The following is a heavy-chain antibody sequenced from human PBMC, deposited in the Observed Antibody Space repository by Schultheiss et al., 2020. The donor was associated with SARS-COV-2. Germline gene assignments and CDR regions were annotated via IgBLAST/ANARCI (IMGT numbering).Heavy chain of an antibody. J-gene: IGHJ4*02. CDR3: ARDQDYYDSSGYY. CDR1: DYTFTTYG. D-gene: IGHD3-22*01. Sequence: ASVKVSCKAIDYTFTTYGVSWVRQAPGQGLEWMGWMAGHTDDTKYGRKFQGRVTLTTDISTSTAYMELRSLRSDDTAVYYCARDQDYYDSSGYYWGQGTLVTVSS. CDR2: MAGHTDDT. V-gene: IGHV1-18*01.